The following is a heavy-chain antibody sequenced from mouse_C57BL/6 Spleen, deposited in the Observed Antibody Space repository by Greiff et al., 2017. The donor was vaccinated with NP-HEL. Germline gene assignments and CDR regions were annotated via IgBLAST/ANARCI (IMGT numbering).Heavy chain of an antibody. CDR1: GFSLTSYG. D-gene: IGHD1-1*01. Sequence: VKLMESGPGLVAPSQSLSITCTVSGFSLTSYGVHWVRQPPGKGLEWLVVIWSDGSTTYNSALKSRLSISKDNSKSQVFLKMNSLQTDDTAMYYCARQYYGSSYVGYAMDYWGQGTSVTVSS. CDR3: ARQYYGSSYVGYAMDY. V-gene: IGHV2-6-1*01. CDR2: IWSDGST. J-gene: IGHJ4*01.